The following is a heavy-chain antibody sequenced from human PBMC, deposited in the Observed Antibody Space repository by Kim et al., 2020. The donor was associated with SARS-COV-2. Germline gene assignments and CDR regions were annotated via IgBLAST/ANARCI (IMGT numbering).Heavy chain of an antibody. CDR2: ISGLGTYT. D-gene: IGHD2-8*02. Sequence: GGSLRLSCAASGFTFGSYAMGWVRQAPGKGLEWVSSISGLGTYTYYADSVKGRFTISRDNSDYTLHLQMSSLRAEDTALYYCAKVPLSPRLVLYGENEYYFDSWGQGTLVTVSS. V-gene: IGHV3-23*01. CDR3: AKVPLSPRLVLYGENEYYFDS. J-gene: IGHJ4*02. CDR1: GFTFGSYA.